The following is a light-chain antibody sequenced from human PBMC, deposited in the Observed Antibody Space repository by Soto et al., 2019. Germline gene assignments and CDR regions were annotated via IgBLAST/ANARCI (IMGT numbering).Light chain of an antibody. J-gene: IGLJ2*01. CDR2: TNN. CDR1: SSNIGSNS. V-gene: IGLV1-44*01. CDR3: AAWDDSLSGHVV. Sequence: QAVVTQPPSASGTPGQRVTISCSGSSSNIGSNSVSWYQQLPGAAPKLLIYTNNQRTSGVPDRFSGSKSGTSASLAITGLQSDDEADYYCAAWDDSLSGHVVFGGGTKLTVL.